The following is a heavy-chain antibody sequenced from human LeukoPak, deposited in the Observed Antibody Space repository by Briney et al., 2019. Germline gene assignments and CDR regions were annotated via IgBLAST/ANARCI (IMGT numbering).Heavy chain of an antibody. J-gene: IGHJ4*02. CDR3: AKTPVRRFPLYFDY. Sequence: GGSLRLSCAASGLTFSSYEMNWVRQAPGKGLEWVSYISSSGSTIYYADSVKGRFTISRDNAKNSLYLQMNSLRAEDTAVYYCAKTPVRRFPLYFDYWGQGTLVTVSS. V-gene: IGHV3-48*03. CDR1: GLTFSSYE. CDR2: ISSSGSTI. D-gene: IGHD3-3*01.